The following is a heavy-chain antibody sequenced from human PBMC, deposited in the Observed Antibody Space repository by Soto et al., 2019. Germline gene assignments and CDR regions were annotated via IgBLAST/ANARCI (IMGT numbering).Heavy chain of an antibody. CDR3: AREAVVFRSGRKSPNDY. V-gene: IGHV3-33*01. CDR1: VFTFGSYG. Sequence: PGGSLRLSCAASVFTFGSYGMHWVRQAPGKGLEWVAVIWYDGSNKYYADSVKGRFTISRDNSKNTLYLQMNSLRAEDTAVYYCAREAVVFRSGRKSPNDYWGQGTLVTVSS. CDR2: IWYDGSNK. D-gene: IGHD6-25*01. J-gene: IGHJ4*02.